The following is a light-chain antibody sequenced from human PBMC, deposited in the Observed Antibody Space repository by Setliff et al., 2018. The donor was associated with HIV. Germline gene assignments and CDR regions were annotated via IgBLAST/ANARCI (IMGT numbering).Light chain of an antibody. V-gene: IGLV2-14*01. Sequence: QSVLTQPASVSGSPGQSITISCTGSTSDMSHYNFVSWYQQHPGTAPKLMIYEVSHRPPGVSSRFAGSKSGDTASLTISGLQAEDEADYYCASYTSRNLYVFGSGTKVTVL. J-gene: IGLJ1*01. CDR2: EVS. CDR1: TSDMSHYNF. CDR3: ASYTSRNLYV.